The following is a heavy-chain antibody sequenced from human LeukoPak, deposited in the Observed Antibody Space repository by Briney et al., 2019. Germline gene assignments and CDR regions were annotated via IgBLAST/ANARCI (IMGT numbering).Heavy chain of an antibody. CDR1: GFTFSGSA. J-gene: IGHJ4*02. CDR2: IRSKANSYAT. CDR3: ASGSTPGN. D-gene: IGHD2/OR15-2a*01. V-gene: IGHV3-73*01. Sequence: GGSLKLSCAASGFTFSGSAMHWVRQASGKGLEWVGRIRSKANSYATAYAASVKGRFTISRDDSKNTAYLQMNSLRAEDTAVYYCASGSTPGNWGQGTLVTVSS.